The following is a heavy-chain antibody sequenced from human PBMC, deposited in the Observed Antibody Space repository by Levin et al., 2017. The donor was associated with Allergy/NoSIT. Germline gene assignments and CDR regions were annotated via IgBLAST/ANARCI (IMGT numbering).Heavy chain of an antibody. Sequence: QPGGSLRLSCAASGFVFKNYAMHWVRQAPGKGLEWVTLISHDGGHKYYGDSVRGRFTISRDNTKKEVSLQMNSLRPEDTGVYFCARGLGLAWFDPWGQGTLVTVSS. CDR3: ARGLGLAWFDP. V-gene: IGHV3-30-3*01. D-gene: IGHD3-16*01. J-gene: IGHJ5*02. CDR2: ISHDGGHK. CDR1: GFVFKNYA.